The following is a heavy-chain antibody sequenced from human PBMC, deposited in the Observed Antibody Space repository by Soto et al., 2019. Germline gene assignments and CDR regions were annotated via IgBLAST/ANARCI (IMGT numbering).Heavy chain of an antibody. CDR3: ARVVERSLGAPYWYFDL. D-gene: IGHD3-3*01. CDR2: ISSSSSYI. V-gene: IGHV3-21*01. J-gene: IGHJ2*01. Sequence: GGSLRLSCAASGFTFSSYSMNWVRQAPGKGLEWVSSISSSSSYIYYADSVKGRFTISRDNAKNSLYLQMNSLRAEDTAVYYCARVVERSLGAPYWYFDLWGRGTLVTVSS. CDR1: GFTFSSYS.